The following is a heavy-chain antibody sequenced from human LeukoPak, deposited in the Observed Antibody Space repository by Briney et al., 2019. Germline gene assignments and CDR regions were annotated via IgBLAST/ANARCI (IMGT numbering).Heavy chain of an antibody. CDR3: ARAPSPTSYGMDV. Sequence: ASVKVSCKASGYTFSSYDVNWVRQATGQGLEWMGWMNPNSGNTGYAQEFQGRVTMTRNTSISTAYMEVSGLRSEDTAVYYCARAPSPTSYGMDVWGQGTLVTVSS. J-gene: IGHJ6*02. CDR2: MNPNSGNT. CDR1: GYTFSSYD. D-gene: IGHD2-2*01. V-gene: IGHV1-8*01.